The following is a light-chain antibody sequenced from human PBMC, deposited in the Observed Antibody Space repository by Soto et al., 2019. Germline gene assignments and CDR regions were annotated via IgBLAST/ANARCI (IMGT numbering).Light chain of an antibody. CDR3: CSYAGSRAL. CDR1: SSDVDGYKS. J-gene: IGLJ2*01. Sequence: QSALTQPRSVSGSPGQSIALSCTGTSSDVDGYKSVSWYQQYPGKALKLMIYDVSQRPSGVPDRFSGSKSGNTASLSISGIQAEDEADYYCCSYAGSRALFGGGTQLTVL. V-gene: IGLV2-11*01. CDR2: DVS.